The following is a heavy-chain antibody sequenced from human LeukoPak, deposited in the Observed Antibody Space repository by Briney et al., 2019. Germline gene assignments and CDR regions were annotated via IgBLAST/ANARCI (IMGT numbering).Heavy chain of an antibody. CDR3: ARMRMTTVTTGDAFDV. V-gene: IGHV3-23*01. CDR2: VSGIGGST. Sequence: GGSLRLSCAASGFTFGSYAMTWVRQAPGKGLEWVSAVSGIGGSTYYADSVKGRFTISRDNSKNTLYLQMNSLRAEDTAVYYCARMRMTTVTTGDAFDVWGQGTMVTVSS. J-gene: IGHJ3*01. CDR1: GFTFGSYA. D-gene: IGHD4-17*01.